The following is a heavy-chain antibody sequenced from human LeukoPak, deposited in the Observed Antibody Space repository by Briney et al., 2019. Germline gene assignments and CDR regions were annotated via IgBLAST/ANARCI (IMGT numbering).Heavy chain of an antibody. V-gene: IGHV3-21*04. J-gene: IGHJ5*02. CDR3: AKGFVVVVSATQSSWFDP. CDR1: GFTFSSYN. Sequence: GGSLRLSCAASGFTFSSYNMNWVRQAPGQGLEWVSSITSGSSYIYYADSVKGRFTISRDNAKSSLYLQMNSLRAEDTAVYYCAKGFVVVVSATQSSWFDPWGQGTLVTVSS. D-gene: IGHD2-15*01. CDR2: ITSGSSYI.